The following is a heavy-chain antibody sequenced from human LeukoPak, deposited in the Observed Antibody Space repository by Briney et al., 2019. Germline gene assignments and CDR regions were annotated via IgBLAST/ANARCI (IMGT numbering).Heavy chain of an antibody. CDR2: IYPGDSDT. J-gene: IGHJ4*02. CDR1: GYSFTSYW. D-gene: IGHD2-8*01. Sequence: GESLKISCKGSGYSFTSYWIGWGRQMPGKGLEWMGIIYPGDSDTRYSPSFQGQVTISADKSISTAYLQWSSLKASDTAMYYRARQGYCTNGVCYTSYFDYWGQGTLVTVSS. V-gene: IGHV5-51*01. CDR3: ARQGYCTNGVCYTSYFDY.